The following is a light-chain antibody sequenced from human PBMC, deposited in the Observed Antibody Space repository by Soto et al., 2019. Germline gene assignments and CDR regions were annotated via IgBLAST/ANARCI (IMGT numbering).Light chain of an antibody. CDR3: QQRSNWPPTWT. CDR2: DAS. Sequence: EIVLTQSPGTLSLSPGERATLSCRASQSVSTSNLAWYQQKPGQAPRLLIYDASNRATGIPARFSGSGSGTDFTPTISSLEPEDFAVYYCQQRSNWPPTWTFGQGTKV. V-gene: IGKV3-11*01. CDR1: QSVSTSN. J-gene: IGKJ1*01.